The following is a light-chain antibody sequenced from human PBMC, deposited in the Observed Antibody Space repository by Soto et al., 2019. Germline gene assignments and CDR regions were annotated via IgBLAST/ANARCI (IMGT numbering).Light chain of an antibody. J-gene: IGLJ3*02. CDR2: SRN. Sequence: QSVLTQPPSASGTPGQRVSISCSGSASNIGSNVVNWYQQLPGKAPKLLIYSRNQRPSGVPDRFSGSKSGTSASLAISGLQSEDEADYYCAAWDDSLNGRVFGGGTKLTVL. CDR3: AAWDDSLNGRV. V-gene: IGLV1-44*01. CDR1: ASNIGSNV.